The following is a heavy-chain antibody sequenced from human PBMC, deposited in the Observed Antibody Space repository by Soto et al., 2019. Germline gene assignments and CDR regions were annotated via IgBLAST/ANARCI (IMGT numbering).Heavy chain of an antibody. D-gene: IGHD3-16*01. CDR1: GFSVSINY. CDR3: ARPAPYYAMDV. Sequence: EEQLVETGGGLSQPGGSLRLSCAASGFSVSINYMSWVRQAPGKGLEWVSLIRSGGDTDYADSVRGRFTISRDNSKNTVFLPINSLRAEDTAIYYCARPAPYYAMDVWGQGNTIIVSS. V-gene: IGHV3-53*02. CDR2: IRSGGDT. J-gene: IGHJ6*02.